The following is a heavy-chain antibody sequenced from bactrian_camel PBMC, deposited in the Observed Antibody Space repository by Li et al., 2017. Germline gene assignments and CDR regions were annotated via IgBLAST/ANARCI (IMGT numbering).Heavy chain of an antibody. D-gene: IGHD6*01. CDR3: ATGSRYGVASFYKY. CDR2: IDSDGST. V-gene: IGHV3S53*01. J-gene: IGHJ4*01. Sequence: VQLVESGGGSVQAGGSLTLSCAASGNTNGPYSMGWFRQAPGKEREGVASIDSDGSTSYADSVKGRFTISQDNAKKIAYLQMNSLKVEDTAVYFCATGSRYGVASFYKYWGQGTQVTVS. CDR1: GNTNGPYS.